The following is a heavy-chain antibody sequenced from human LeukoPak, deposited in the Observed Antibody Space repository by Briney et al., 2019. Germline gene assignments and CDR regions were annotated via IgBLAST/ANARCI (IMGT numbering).Heavy chain of an antibody. Sequence: GGPLRLSCAASGFTFSSYSMNWVRQAPGKGLEWVSSISSSSSYIYYADSVKGRFTISMDNAKNSLYLQMNSLRAEDTAVYYCASRVGFDYYYYMNVWGKGTTVTISS. CDR2: ISSSSSYI. V-gene: IGHV3-21*01. J-gene: IGHJ6*03. D-gene: IGHD6-25*01. CDR1: GFTFSSYS. CDR3: ASRVGFDYYYYMNV.